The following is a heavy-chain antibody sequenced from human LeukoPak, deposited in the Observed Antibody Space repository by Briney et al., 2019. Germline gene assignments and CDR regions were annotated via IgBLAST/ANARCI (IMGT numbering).Heavy chain of an antibody. CDR3: ARLVGSGSYFGAFDI. J-gene: IGHJ3*02. CDR2: ISSSSSYI. CDR1: GFTFSSYS. D-gene: IGHD1-26*01. V-gene: IGHV3-21*01. Sequence: GESLRLSCAASGFTFSSYSMNWVRQAPGKGLEWVSSISSSSSYIYYADSVKGRFTISRDNAKNSLYLQMNSLRAEDTAVYYCARLVGSGSYFGAFDIWGQGTMVTVSS.